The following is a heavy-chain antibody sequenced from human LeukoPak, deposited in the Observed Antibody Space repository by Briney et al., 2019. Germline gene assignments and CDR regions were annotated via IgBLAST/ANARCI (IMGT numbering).Heavy chain of an antibody. CDR3: AKGISPTRSPYYMDV. D-gene: IGHD1-26*01. CDR2: IIFTGTST. V-gene: IGHV3-23*01. Sequence: GGSLRLSCAASEFIFSDHVMTWVRQAPGKGLEWVSSIIFTGTSTYYAESVKGRFIISRDNSKNTLYLQMNGLRAEDTALYYCAKGISPTRSPYYMDVWGKGTTVTVSS. J-gene: IGHJ6*03. CDR1: EFIFSDHV.